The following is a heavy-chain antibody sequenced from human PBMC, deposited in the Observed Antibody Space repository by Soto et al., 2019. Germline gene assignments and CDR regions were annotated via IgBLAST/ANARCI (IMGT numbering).Heavy chain of an antibody. CDR1: GFTFSSYG. CDR3: ARDRTIDGYSSGWYPVEYGMDV. Sequence: GGSLRLSCAASGFTFSSYGMHWVRQAPGKGLEWVAVIWYDGSNKYYADSVKGRFTISRDNSKNTLYLQMNSLRAEDTAVYYCARDRTIDGYSSGWYPVEYGMDVWGQGTTVTVSS. D-gene: IGHD6-19*01. CDR2: IWYDGSNK. V-gene: IGHV3-33*01. J-gene: IGHJ6*02.